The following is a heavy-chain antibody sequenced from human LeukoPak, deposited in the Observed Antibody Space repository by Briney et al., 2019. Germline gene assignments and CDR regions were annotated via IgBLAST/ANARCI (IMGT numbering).Heavy chain of an antibody. CDR1: GYSFTNFW. CDR2: IYPGDSDT. D-gene: IGHD6-19*01. Sequence: GESLKISCKGSGYSFTNFWIGWVRQMPGKGLEWVGIIYPGDSDTRYSPSFQGQVTISADKSISTAYLQWSSLKASDTAMYYCARQYSSGWTFFDYWGQGTLVTVSS. J-gene: IGHJ4*02. V-gene: IGHV5-51*01. CDR3: ARQYSSGWTFFDY.